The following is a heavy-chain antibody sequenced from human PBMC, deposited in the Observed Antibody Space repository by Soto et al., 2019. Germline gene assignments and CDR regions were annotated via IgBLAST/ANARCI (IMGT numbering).Heavy chain of an antibody. V-gene: IGHV1-18*01. Sequence: GASVKVSCEACGDSFTSYGISWVRQAPGQGLEWMGWISAYNGNTNYAQKLQGRVTMTTDTSTSTAYMELRSLRSDDTAVYYCAGSKRLGYCSGGSCKNWFDPWGQGTLVTVS. CDR3: AGSKRLGYCSGGSCKNWFDP. CDR1: GDSFTSYG. J-gene: IGHJ5*02. D-gene: IGHD2-15*01. CDR2: ISAYNGNT.